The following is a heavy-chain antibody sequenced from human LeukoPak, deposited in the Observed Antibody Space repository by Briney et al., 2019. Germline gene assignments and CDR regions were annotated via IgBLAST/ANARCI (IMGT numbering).Heavy chain of an antibody. CDR2: IYYSGST. J-gene: IGHJ3*02. D-gene: IGHD3-3*01. CDR3: ARQRIFGVYDAFDI. CDR1: GGSISSYY. Sequence: SETLSLTCTVSGGSISSYYWSWIRQPPGKGLEWIGYIYYSGSTNYNPSPKSRVTISVDTSKNQFSLKLSSVTAADTAVYYCARQRIFGVYDAFDIWGQGTMVTVSS. V-gene: IGHV4-59*08.